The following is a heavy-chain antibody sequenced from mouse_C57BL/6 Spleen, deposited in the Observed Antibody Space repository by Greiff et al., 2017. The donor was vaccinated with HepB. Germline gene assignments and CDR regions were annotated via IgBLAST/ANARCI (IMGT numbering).Heavy chain of an antibody. Sequence: QVQLQQPGAELVRPGTSVKLSCKASGYTFTSYWMHWVKQRPGQGLEWIGVIDPSDSYTNYNQKFKGKATLTVDTSSSTAYMQLSSLTSEDSAVYYCARSGLYGNYEAYWGQGTLVTVSA. V-gene: IGHV1-59*01. CDR2: IDPSDSYT. CDR1: GYTFTSYW. J-gene: IGHJ3*01. D-gene: IGHD2-1*01. CDR3: ARSGLYGNYEAY.